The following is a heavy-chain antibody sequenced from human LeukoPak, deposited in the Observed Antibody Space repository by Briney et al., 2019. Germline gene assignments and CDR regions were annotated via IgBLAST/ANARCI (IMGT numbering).Heavy chain of an antibody. CDR2: INEGGSEQ. J-gene: IGHJ4*02. CDR3: ARFRDYVSCDH. Sequence: GGSLRLSCAASGFTFSSFWMSWVRQAPGKGLEWVANINEGGSEQYYVDSVKGRFTISRDNAQHSLFLQMNSLRVDDTAVYYCARFRDYVSCDHWGQGSLVTVSS. V-gene: IGHV3-7*03. CDR1: GFTFSSFW. D-gene: IGHD4-17*01.